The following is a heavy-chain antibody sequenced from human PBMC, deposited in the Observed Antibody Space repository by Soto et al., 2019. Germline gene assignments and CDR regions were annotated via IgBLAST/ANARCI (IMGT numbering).Heavy chain of an antibody. V-gene: IGHV4-34*01. J-gene: IGHJ4*02. CDR3: ARGSDRGYSF. Sequence: PSETLSLTCAVYGGSFRGYYWSWIRQPPGKGLEWIGEINHSGSTNYNPSLKSRVTISVDTSKNQFSLKLSSVTAADTAVYYCARGSDRGYSFWSQGTLVTVSS. CDR1: GGSFRGYY. D-gene: IGHD5-18*01. CDR2: INHSGST.